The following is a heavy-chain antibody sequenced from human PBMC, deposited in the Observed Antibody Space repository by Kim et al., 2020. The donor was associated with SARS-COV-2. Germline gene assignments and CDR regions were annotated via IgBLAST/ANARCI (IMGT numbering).Heavy chain of an antibody. J-gene: IGHJ4*02. CDR3: ARRALGVAAPYYFDY. CDR1: GGSISSSSYY. CDR2: IYYSGST. D-gene: IGHD2-15*01. V-gene: IGHV4-39*01. Sequence: SDTLSLTCTVSGGSISSSSYYWGWIRQPPGKGLEWIGSIYYSGSTYYNPSLKSRVTISVDTSKNQFSLKLSSVTAADTAVYYCARRALGVAAPYYFDYWGQGTLVTVSS.